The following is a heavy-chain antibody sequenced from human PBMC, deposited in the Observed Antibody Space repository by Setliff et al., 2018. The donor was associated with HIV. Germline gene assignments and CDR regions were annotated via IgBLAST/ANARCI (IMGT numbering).Heavy chain of an antibody. CDR1: GGRFSNYG. J-gene: IGHJ3*01. CDR2: IIPIFGTT. CDR3: ARTSGDAYNYEGAFDV. Sequence: SVKVSCKASGGRFSNYGISWVRQAPGQGLEWMGGIIPIFGTTNYAQVFQGRVTMTADESTSTAYMELSSLRSEDTAVYYCARTSGDAYNYEGAFDVWGQGTLVTVSS. D-gene: IGHD5-12*01. V-gene: IGHV1-69*13.